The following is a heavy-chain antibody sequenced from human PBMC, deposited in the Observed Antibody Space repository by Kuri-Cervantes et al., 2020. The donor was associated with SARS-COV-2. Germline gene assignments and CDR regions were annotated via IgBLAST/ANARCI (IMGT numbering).Heavy chain of an antibody. D-gene: IGHD3-3*01. CDR2: ISAYNGNT. J-gene: IGHJ3*02. CDR1: GYTFTSYG. Sequence: ASVKVSCKASGYTFTSYGISWVRQAPGQGLEWMGWISAYNGNTNYAQKLQGRVTMTTDTSTSTAYMELRSLRSDDTAVYYCARVITIFGVPLYAFDIWGQGTMVTDSS. CDR3: ARVITIFGVPLYAFDI. V-gene: IGHV1-18*01.